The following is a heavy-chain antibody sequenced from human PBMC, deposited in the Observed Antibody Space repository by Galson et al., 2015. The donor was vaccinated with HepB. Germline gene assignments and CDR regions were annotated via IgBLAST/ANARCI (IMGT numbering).Heavy chain of an antibody. Sequence: SLRLSCAASGFTFSSYAMSWVRQAPGKGLEWVSAISGSGGSTYYADSVKGRFTISRDNSKNTLYLQMNSLRAEDTAVYYCPQTRATVTTLAEDDAFDIWGQGTMVTVSS. D-gene: IGHD4-17*01. CDR2: ISGSGGST. CDR3: PQTRATVTTLAEDDAFDI. CDR1: GFTFSSYA. V-gene: IGHV3-23*01. J-gene: IGHJ3*02.